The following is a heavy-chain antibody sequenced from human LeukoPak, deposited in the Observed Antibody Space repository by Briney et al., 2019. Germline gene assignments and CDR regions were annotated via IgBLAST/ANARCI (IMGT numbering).Heavy chain of an antibody. CDR3: ARVGTTSNFYYYYGMDV. J-gene: IGHJ6*02. V-gene: IGHV3-74*01. CDR1: GFTFSSYW. CDR2: INSDGSTT. D-gene: IGHD2/OR15-2a*01. Sequence: GGSLRLSCAASGFTFSSYWMYWVRQAPGKGLVWASRINSDGSTTSYADSVKGRFTISRDNAKNTLYLQTNSLRAEDTAVYYCARVGTTSNFYYYYGMDVWGQGTTVTVSS.